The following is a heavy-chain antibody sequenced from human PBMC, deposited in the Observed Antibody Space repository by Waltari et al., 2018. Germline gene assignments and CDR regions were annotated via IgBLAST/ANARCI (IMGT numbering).Heavy chain of an antibody. CDR2: IRYDGSNK. J-gene: IGHJ2*01. V-gene: IGHV3-30*02. Sequence: QVQLVESGGGVVQPGGSLRLSCAAAGFTFRSYGMHLVRQAPGKGLEWVAFIRYDGSNKYYADSVKGRFTISRDNSKNTLYLQMNSLRAEDTAVYYCAKDKSSSSSTDWYFDLWGRGTLVTVSS. CDR1: GFTFRSYG. CDR3: AKDKSSSSSTDWYFDL. D-gene: IGHD6-6*01.